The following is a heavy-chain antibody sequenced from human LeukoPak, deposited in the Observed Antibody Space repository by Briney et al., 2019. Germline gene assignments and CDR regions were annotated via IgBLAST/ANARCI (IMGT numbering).Heavy chain of an antibody. D-gene: IGHD5-18*01. CDR1: GFTVSSNY. CDR3: ARGYSYGNY. CDR2: IKQDGSEK. V-gene: IGHV3-7*01. J-gene: IGHJ4*02. Sequence: GGSLRLSCAASGFTVSSNYMSWVRQALGKGLEWVANIKQDGSEKYYVDSVKGRFTISRDNAKNSLYLQMNSLRAEDTAVYYCARGYSYGNYWGQGTLVTVSS.